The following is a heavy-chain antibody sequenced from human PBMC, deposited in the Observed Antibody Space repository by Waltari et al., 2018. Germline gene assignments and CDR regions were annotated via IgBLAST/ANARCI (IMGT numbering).Heavy chain of an antibody. J-gene: IGHJ4*02. V-gene: IGHV1-46*01. Sequence: QVQLVQSGAEVKKPGASVTVSCKASGYTFTNYSMHWVRPAPGQGLEWMGIINPSGSSTSYALKFEDRVTMTRDTSTSTVYMQLSSLKSEDTAIYYCARDSSSSGKGDYWGQGTLVTVSS. CDR3: ARDSSSSGKGDY. CDR2: INPSGSST. CDR1: GYTFTNYS. D-gene: IGHD6-6*01.